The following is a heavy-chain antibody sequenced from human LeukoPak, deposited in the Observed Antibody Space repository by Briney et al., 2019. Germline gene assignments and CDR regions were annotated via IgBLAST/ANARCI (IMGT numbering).Heavy chain of an antibody. Sequence: GGSLRLSCAASGFTFSSYEMNWVRQAPGKGLEWVSYISNSGSTIYYADSVKGRFTISRGNAKNSLYLQMNSLRAEDTAVYYCAAPGIAVAGTKVDWFDPWGQGTLVTVSS. V-gene: IGHV3-48*03. D-gene: IGHD6-19*01. CDR2: ISNSGSTI. CDR3: AAPGIAVAGTKVDWFDP. J-gene: IGHJ5*02. CDR1: GFTFSSYE.